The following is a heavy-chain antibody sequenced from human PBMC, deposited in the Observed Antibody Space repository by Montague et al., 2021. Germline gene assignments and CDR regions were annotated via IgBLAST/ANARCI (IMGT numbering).Heavy chain of an antibody. CDR2: IYYSGNS. D-gene: IGHD6-13*01. V-gene: IGHV4-39*07. CDR3: ARVFSSWYVGWFDP. Sequence: SETLSLTCTVSGASITSNIYYWGWTRQSPGKVLEWIGSIYYSGNSFYQPSLKSRITMAVDTSKNQFSLKLSSVTAADTAIYYCARVFSSWYVGWFDPWGQGTLVTVSS. CDR1: GASITSNIYY. J-gene: IGHJ5*02.